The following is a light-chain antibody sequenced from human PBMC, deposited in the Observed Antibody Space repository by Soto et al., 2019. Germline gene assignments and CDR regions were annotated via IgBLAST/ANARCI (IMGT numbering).Light chain of an antibody. V-gene: IGKV3-15*01. Sequence: EIVLKQSPGTLSLSPGERATLSCRASQSVFSSLAWFQQKPGQAPRLLIYGAATRATGIPARFSGSGSGTEFTLTISSLQSEDFAIYYCQQYHNWPAFGQGTKVDI. CDR1: QSVFSS. CDR3: QQYHNWPA. CDR2: GAA. J-gene: IGKJ1*01.